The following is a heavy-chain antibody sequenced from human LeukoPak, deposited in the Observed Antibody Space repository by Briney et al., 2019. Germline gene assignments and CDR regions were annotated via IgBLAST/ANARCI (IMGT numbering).Heavy chain of an antibody. CDR2: ISSSSSYI. CDR3: AKDLWGQWLVLTGADAFDI. V-gene: IGHV3-21*01. J-gene: IGHJ3*02. D-gene: IGHD6-19*01. Sequence: GGSLRLSCAASGFTFSSYSMNWVRQAPGKGLEWVSSISSSSSYIYYADSVKGRFTISRDNAKNSLYLQMNSLRAEDTAVYYCAKDLWGQWLVLTGADAFDIWGQGTMVTVSS. CDR1: GFTFSSYS.